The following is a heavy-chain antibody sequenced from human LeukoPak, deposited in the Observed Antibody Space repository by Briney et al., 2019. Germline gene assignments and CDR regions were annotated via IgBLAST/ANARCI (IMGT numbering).Heavy chain of an antibody. Sequence: GGSLRLSCAASGFTFSSYWMHWVRQAPGKGLEWVAVISYDGSNKYYADSVKGRFTISRDNSKNTLYLQMNSLRAEDTAVYYCAKDEYSYGYYSFDYWGQGTLVTVSS. CDR2: ISYDGSNK. CDR3: AKDEYSYGYYSFDY. V-gene: IGHV3-30*18. J-gene: IGHJ4*02. CDR1: GFTFSSYW. D-gene: IGHD5-18*01.